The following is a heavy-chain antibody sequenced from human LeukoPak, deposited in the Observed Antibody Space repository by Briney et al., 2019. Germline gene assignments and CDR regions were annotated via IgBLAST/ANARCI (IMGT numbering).Heavy chain of an antibody. CDR3: ARETKAYCGGDCYGPHYYYYMDV. J-gene: IGHJ6*03. D-gene: IGHD2-21*02. V-gene: IGHV3-23*01. Sequence: PGGSLRLSCAASGFTFSNYAMNWVRQAPGRGLEWVSVISGSGVNTYYADSVKGRFTISRDNSRNTLYLQMSSLRAEDTAVYYCARETKAYCGGDCYGPHYYYYMDVWGKGTTVTISS. CDR1: GFTFSNYA. CDR2: ISGSGVNT.